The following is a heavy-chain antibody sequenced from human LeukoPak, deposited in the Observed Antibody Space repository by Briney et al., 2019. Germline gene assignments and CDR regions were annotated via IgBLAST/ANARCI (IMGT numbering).Heavy chain of an antibody. CDR2: INPHSGGT. CDR1: GYTFTGYY. CDR3: ARDDCTRTSCKSFDY. Sequence: GASVKVSCKASGYTFTGYYMHWVRQAPGQGLEWMGWINPHSGGTNYVQKFQGRVTMTRDTSISTAYMEMSRLRSDDTAVYYCARDDCTRTSCKSFDYWGQGTLVTVSS. J-gene: IGHJ4*02. V-gene: IGHV1-2*02. D-gene: IGHD2-2*01.